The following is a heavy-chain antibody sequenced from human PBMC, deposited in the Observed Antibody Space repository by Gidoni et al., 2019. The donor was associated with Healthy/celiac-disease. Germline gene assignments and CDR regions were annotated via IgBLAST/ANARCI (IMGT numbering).Heavy chain of an antibody. D-gene: IGHD4-17*01. J-gene: IGHJ6*02. CDR2: ISYDGSNK. CDR3: ARDSLDYRHYGMDV. CDR1: GFTFSSYA. Sequence: YGAASGFTFSSYAMHWVRQAPGKGLEWVAVISYDGSNKYYADSVKGRFTISRDNSKNTLYLQMNSLRAEDTAVYYCARDSLDYRHYGMDVWGQGTTVTVSS. V-gene: IGHV3-30-3*01.